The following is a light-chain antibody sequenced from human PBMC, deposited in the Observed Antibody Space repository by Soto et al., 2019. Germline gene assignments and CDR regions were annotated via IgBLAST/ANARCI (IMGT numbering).Light chain of an antibody. CDR1: QSISSY. CDR3: QQIYSTPHT. Sequence: DIQMTQSPSSLSASVGDRVTITCRASQSISSYLNWYQQKPGKAPKLLIYAASSLQSGVPSRFSGSGPGTDFTLTISSLQPEDFATYYCQQIYSTPHTFGQGTKLEIK. V-gene: IGKV1-39*01. J-gene: IGKJ2*01. CDR2: AAS.